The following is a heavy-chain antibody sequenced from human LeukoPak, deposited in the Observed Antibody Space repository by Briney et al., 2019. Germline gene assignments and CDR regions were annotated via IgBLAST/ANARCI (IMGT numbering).Heavy chain of an antibody. V-gene: IGHV4-59*08. CDR3: ARRGRYSSSWNWFDP. J-gene: IGHJ5*02. D-gene: IGHD6-13*01. Sequence: SETLSLTCTVSGGSISSYYWSWIRQPPGKGLEWIGYIYHSGSTNYNPSLKSRVTISVDTSKNQFSLKLSSVTAADTAVYYCARRGRYSSSWNWFDPWGQGTLVTVSS. CDR1: GGSISSYY. CDR2: IYHSGST.